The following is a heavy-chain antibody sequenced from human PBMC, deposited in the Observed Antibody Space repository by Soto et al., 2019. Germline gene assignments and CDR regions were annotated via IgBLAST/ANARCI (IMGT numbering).Heavy chain of an antibody. V-gene: IGHV1-3*01. D-gene: IGHD3-10*01. CDR1: GYTFTTYP. CDR3: ARKDYYRSGIYYFDY. J-gene: IGHJ4*02. Sequence: QVQLVQSGAEVKKPGASVKVSCKASGYTFTTYPIHWVRKAPGQGLEWMGWINPGNGDRDYLQKFQGRVTVTRDTSASIAYMELSSLTSEDTAVYYCARKDYYRSGIYYFDYWGQGTLVTVSS. CDR2: INPGNGDR.